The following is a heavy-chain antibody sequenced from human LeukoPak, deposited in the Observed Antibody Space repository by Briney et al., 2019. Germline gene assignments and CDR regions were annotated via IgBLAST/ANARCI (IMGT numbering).Heavy chain of an antibody. CDR1: GGSISSSSYY. CDR3: ARNPGIAAAGTMLFDY. Sequence: SETLSLTCTVSGGSISSSSYYWSWIRQPAGKGLEWIGRIYTSGSTNYNPSLKSRVTMSVDTSKNQFSLKLSSVTAADTAVYYCARNPGIAAAGTMLFDYWGQGTLVTVSS. V-gene: IGHV4-61*02. CDR2: IYTSGST. J-gene: IGHJ4*02. D-gene: IGHD6-13*01.